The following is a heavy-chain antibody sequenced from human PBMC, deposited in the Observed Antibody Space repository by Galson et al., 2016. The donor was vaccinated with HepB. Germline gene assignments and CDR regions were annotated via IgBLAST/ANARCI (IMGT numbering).Heavy chain of an antibody. CDR3: VRDGSGGWHFDD. J-gene: IGHJ3*01. Sequence: SLRLSCAASGFSLSSYWMSWVRQAPGKGLEWVANVKYDGSEKYYVDSVKGRFTISRDNAKNSMSLQMNSLSAEDTAVYYCVRDGSGGWHFDDWGQGIMVTVSS. CDR2: VKYDGSEK. CDR1: GFSLSSYW. D-gene: IGHD6-19*01. V-gene: IGHV3-7*01.